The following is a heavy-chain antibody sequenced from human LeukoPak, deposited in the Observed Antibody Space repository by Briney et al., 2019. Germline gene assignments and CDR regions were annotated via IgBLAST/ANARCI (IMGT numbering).Heavy chain of an antibody. CDR3: ARDYGGNSGHYYGMDV. J-gene: IGHJ6*02. V-gene: IGHV3-48*04. CDR1: GFIFSNYG. CDR2: ISSSSRTV. D-gene: IGHD4-23*01. Sequence: GGSLRLSCAASGFIFSNYGMNWVRQAPGKGLEWVSYISSSSRTVYYADSVKGRFTVSRDNAKNSLYLQMNSLRAEDTAVYYCARDYGGNSGHYYGMDVWGQGTTVTVSS.